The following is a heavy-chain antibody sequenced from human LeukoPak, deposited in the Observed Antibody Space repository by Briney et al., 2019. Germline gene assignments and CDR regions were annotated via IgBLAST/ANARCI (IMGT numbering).Heavy chain of an antibody. D-gene: IGHD3-22*01. Sequence: GRSLRLSCAASGFTFSSYGMHWVRQAPGKGLEWVAVISYDGSKKYYADSVKGRFTISRDNSKNTLYLQMNSLRAEDTAVYYCAKDRYYYDSSGYLGDWGQGTLVTVSS. CDR3: AKDRYYYDSSGYLGD. J-gene: IGHJ4*02. CDR2: ISYDGSKK. CDR1: GFTFSSYG. V-gene: IGHV3-30*18.